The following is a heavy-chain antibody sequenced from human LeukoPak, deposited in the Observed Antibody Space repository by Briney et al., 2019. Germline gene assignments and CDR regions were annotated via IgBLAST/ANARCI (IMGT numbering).Heavy chain of an antibody. V-gene: IGHV3-53*01. CDR2: IYSGGST. D-gene: IGHD1-14*01. CDR3: ARDHHEGQGWFDP. CDR1: GFTVSSNY. Sequence: GGAPRLSCAGSGFTVSSNYTSWVRQAPGKGLEWGSVIYSGGSTYYADSVKGRFTISRDNSKNTLYLQMNSLRAEDTAVYYCARDHHEGQGWFDPWGQGTLVTVSS. J-gene: IGHJ5*02.